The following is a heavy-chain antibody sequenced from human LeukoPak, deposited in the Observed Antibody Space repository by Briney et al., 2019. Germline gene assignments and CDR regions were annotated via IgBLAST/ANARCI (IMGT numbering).Heavy chain of an antibody. D-gene: IGHD6-19*01. CDR1: GFTFSSYA. J-gene: IGHJ4*02. V-gene: IGHV3-23*01. CDR3: AKEEWLGNMNYFDY. Sequence: GGSLRLSCAASGFTFSSYAMTWVRQAPGKGLEWVSSISGSGSGYSTYYADSVKGRFTISRDSSKNTLYLQMNTLRAEDTAVYYCAKEEWLGNMNYFDYWGQGTLVPVSS. CDR2: ISGSGSGYST.